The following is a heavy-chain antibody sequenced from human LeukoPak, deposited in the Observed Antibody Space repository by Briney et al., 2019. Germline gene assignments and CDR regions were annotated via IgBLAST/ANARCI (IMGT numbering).Heavy chain of an antibody. V-gene: IGHV7-4-1*02. CDR2: INTKTGKA. D-gene: IGHD2-21*02. CDR1: GYTFTTYT. CDR3: ARVDVVTTVFDY. J-gene: IGHJ4*02. Sequence: ASVKVSCKASGYTFTTYTMNWVRQAPGQGLEWMGWINTKTGKATYAQGFAGRSVFSLDSSVKTAYLQINSLKTEDTAVYYCARVDVVTTVFDYWGQGTLVTVSS.